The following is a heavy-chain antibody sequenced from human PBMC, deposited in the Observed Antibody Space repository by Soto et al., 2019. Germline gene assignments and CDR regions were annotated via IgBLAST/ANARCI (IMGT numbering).Heavy chain of an antibody. V-gene: IGHV1-69*12. CDR2: IIPIFGTA. CDR1: GGTFSSYA. D-gene: IGHD6-19*01. Sequence: QVQLVQSGAEVKKPGSSVKVSSKASGGTFSSYAISWVRQAPGQGLEWMGGIIPIFGTANYAQKFQGRVTITADESTSTAYMELSSLRSEDTAVYYCARVRRTKQWLAYYFDYWGQGTLVTVSS. J-gene: IGHJ4*02. CDR3: ARVRRTKQWLAYYFDY.